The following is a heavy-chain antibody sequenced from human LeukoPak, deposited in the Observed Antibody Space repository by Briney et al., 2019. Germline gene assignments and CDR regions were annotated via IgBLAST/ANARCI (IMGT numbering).Heavy chain of an antibody. CDR1: GFTFSSYW. Sequence: GGSLRLSCAASGFTFSSYWMSWVRQAPGKGLEWVANIKQDGSEKYYVDSVKGRFTISRDNAKNSLYLQMNSLRAEDTAVYYCARGMYDFWGGYYHWFDPWGQGTLVTVSS. CDR3: ARGMYDFWGGYYHWFDP. V-gene: IGHV3-7*03. D-gene: IGHD3-3*01. CDR2: IKQDGSEK. J-gene: IGHJ5*02.